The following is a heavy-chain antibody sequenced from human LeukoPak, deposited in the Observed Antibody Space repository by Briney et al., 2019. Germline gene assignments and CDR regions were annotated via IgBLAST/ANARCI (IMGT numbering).Heavy chain of an antibody. CDR1: GGTFSSYA. Sequence: GASVKVSCKASGGTFSSYAISWVRQAPGQGLEGMGGIIPIFGTANYAQKFQGRVTITTDGSTSTAYMELSSPRSEDTAVYYCATGPRGFAYFDYWGQGTLVTVSS. CDR3: ATGPRGFAYFDY. V-gene: IGHV1-69*05. D-gene: IGHD3-10*01. CDR2: IIPIFGTA. J-gene: IGHJ4*02.